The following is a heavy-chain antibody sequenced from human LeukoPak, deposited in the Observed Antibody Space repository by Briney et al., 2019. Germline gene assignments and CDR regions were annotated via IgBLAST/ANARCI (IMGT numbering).Heavy chain of an antibody. Sequence: PGGSLRLSCAASGFTFSSYAMHWVRQAPGEGLEWVAVISYDGSNKYYADSVKGRFTISRDNSKNTLYLQMNSLRAEDTAVCYCARDPASAGWFDPWGQGTLVTVSS. J-gene: IGHJ5*02. CDR3: ARDPASAGWFDP. V-gene: IGHV3-30-3*01. CDR1: GFTFSSYA. CDR2: ISYDGSNK.